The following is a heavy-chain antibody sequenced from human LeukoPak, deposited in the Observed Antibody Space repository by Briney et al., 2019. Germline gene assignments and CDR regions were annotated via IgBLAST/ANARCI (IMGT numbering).Heavy chain of an antibody. J-gene: IGHJ4*02. CDR1: GFTFSSYN. V-gene: IGHV3-74*01. CDR3: ATAGNYRSDY. CDR2: INPDGSTI. Sequence: GGSLRLSCAASGFTFSSYNMNWVRQAPGKGLVWVSRINPDGSTINYADSVKGRFTISRDNAKNTLYLQMNSLRAEDTAVYYCATAGNYRSDYWGQGTLVTVSS. D-gene: IGHD1-7*01.